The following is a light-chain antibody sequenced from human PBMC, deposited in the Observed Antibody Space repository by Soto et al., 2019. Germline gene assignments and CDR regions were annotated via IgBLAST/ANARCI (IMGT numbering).Light chain of an antibody. CDR2: YDD. CDR1: SSNIGNNA. Sequence: QSVLTQPPSVSEAPRQRVTISCSGSSSNIGNNAVNWYQQLPGKAPKLLIYYDDLLPSGVCDRFSGSKSGTSASLAISGLQSEDEAEYYCAAWADSLNGVVFGGGTKLTVL. V-gene: IGLV1-36*01. J-gene: IGLJ2*01. CDR3: AAWADSLNGVV.